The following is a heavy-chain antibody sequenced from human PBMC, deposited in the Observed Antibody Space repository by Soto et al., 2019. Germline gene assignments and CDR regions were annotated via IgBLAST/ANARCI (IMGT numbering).Heavy chain of an antibody. D-gene: IGHD3-10*01. V-gene: IGHV1-18*01. CDR3: ARDIPYGSGIVGWFDP. CDR1: GYTFTSYG. J-gene: IGHJ5*02. Sequence: ASVKVSCTASGYTFTSYGFSWVRQDPGQGLEWMGWISAYNGNTNYAQKLQGRVTMTTDTSTSTAYMELRSLRSDDTAVYYCARDIPYGSGIVGWFDPWGQGTLVTVSS. CDR2: ISAYNGNT.